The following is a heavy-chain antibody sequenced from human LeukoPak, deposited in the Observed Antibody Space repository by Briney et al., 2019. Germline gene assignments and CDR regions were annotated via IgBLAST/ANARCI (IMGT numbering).Heavy chain of an antibody. V-gene: IGHV5-51*01. CDR1: GYTFTGYY. CDR2: IYPGDSDT. D-gene: IGHD6-6*01. Sequence: KVSCKASGYTFTGYYMHWVRQAPGQGLEWMGIIYPGDSDTRYSPSFQGQVTISADKSISTAYLQWSSLKASDTAMYYCARIEYSSSYEPFDYWGQGTLVTVSS. CDR3: ARIEYSSSYEPFDY. J-gene: IGHJ4*02.